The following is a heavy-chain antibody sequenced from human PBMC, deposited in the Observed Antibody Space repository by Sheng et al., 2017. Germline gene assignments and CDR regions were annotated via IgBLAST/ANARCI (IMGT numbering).Heavy chain of an antibody. CDR3: AKGGDYRRWEHGMDV. CDR2: ISGSGGST. J-gene: IGHJ6*02. V-gene: IGHV3-23*04. CDR1: GFTFSSYA. Sequence: EVQLVESGGGLVQPGGSLRLSCAASGFTFSSYAMSWVRQAPGKGLEWVSAISGSGGSTYYADSVKGRFTISRDNSKNTLYLQMNSLRAEDMAVYYCAKGGDYRRWEHGMDVWGQGDHGHRLL. D-gene: IGHD2-21*02.